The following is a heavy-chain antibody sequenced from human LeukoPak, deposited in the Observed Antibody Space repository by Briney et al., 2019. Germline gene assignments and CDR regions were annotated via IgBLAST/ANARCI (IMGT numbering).Heavy chain of an antibody. Sequence: GGSPRLSCAASGFTFSSYAMSWVRQAPGKGLEWVSAISGSGGSTDYADSVKGRFTISRDNSKNTLYLQMNSLRAEDTAVYYCAKDLYYYGSGSYPSAPDYWGQGTLVTVSS. CDR3: AKDLYYYGSGSYPSAPDY. CDR1: GFTFSSYA. D-gene: IGHD3-10*01. CDR2: ISGSGGST. V-gene: IGHV3-23*01. J-gene: IGHJ4*02.